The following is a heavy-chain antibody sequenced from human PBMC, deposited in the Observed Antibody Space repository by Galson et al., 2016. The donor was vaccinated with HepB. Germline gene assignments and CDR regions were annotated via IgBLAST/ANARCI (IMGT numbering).Heavy chain of an antibody. Sequence: SLRLSCAASGFTVTANYMSWVRQAPGKGLEWVSVIYKGGTTFYADSVKGRFTISRDNVKNQLNLEMNSLRVDDTSVYYCAREMGQWEFQGRWFDPWGQGTLVTVSS. D-gene: IGHD1-26*01. CDR3: AREMGQWEFQGRWFDP. CDR2: IYKGGTT. V-gene: IGHV3-53*01. CDR1: GFTVTANY. J-gene: IGHJ5*02.